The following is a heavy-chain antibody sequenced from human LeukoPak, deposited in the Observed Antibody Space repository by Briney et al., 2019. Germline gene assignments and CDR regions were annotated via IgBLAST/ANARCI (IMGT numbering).Heavy chain of an antibody. D-gene: IGHD2-15*01. J-gene: IGHJ6*02. V-gene: IGHV4-59*01. CDR3: TRDPHQAPIDTPYGMDV. Sequence: SETLSLTCTVSGGSTSSYYWSWIRQPPGKGLEWIGYIYYSGSTNYNPSLKRRVTISVKTSQTQFSLKLSSVTGEDTAGYYSTRDPHQAPIDTPYGMDVWGQGTTVTVSS. CDR1: GGSTSSYY. CDR2: IYYSGST.